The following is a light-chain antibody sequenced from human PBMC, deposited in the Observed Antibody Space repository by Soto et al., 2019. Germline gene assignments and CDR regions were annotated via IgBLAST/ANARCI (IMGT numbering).Light chain of an antibody. CDR1: QSVSNN. J-gene: IGKJ1*01. V-gene: IGKV3-15*01. CDR2: GTS. Sequence: EIVMTPSPATLSVSPVERATLSCRASQSVSNNLAWYQQKPGQAPRLLIYGTSNRATGIPDRISGSRSGTEFTLTISSLQSEDFGVYYCQQFEDWPTFGQGTKVDIK. CDR3: QQFEDWPT.